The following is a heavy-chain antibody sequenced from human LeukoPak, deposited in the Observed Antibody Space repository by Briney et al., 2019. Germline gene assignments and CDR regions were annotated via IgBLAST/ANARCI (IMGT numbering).Heavy chain of an antibody. CDR2: IFHTGST. D-gene: IGHD3-10*01. V-gene: IGHV4-59*08. CDR1: GGSISSNY. Sequence: SETLSLTCTVSGGSISSNYWGWIRQPPGKGLEWIGYIFHTGSTNYNPSLKSRVTISVDTSKNQFSLKLSSVTAADTAVYYCARHIRGAYYYFDYWGQGTLVTVSS. J-gene: IGHJ4*02. CDR3: ARHIRGAYYYFDY.